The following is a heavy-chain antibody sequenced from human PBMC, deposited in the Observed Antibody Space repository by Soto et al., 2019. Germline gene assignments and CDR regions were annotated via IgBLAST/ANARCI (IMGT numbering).Heavy chain of an antibody. V-gene: IGHV3-9*01. D-gene: IGHD3-22*01. CDR1: GFTFEDDA. CDR2: ISWNTGNI. J-gene: IGHJ6*03. CDR3: AKGPSVVISYYYFYMDL. Sequence: EGQLVESGGGLVQPGRSLRLSCAASGFTFEDDAMHWVRHAPGKGLEWVSSISWNTGNIVYADSVEGRFTVSRDNAKNSLYLQMNSLRVEDTALYYCAKGPSVVISYYYFYMDLWGKGTTVTVSS.